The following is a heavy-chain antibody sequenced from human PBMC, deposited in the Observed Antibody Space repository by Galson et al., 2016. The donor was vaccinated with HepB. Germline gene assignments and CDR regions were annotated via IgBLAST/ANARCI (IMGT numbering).Heavy chain of an antibody. V-gene: IGHV3-21*01. CDR1: GFTFSSYS. CDR3: TTKTSRTYPFDY. J-gene: IGHJ4*02. D-gene: IGHD1-1*01. Sequence: SLRLSCAASGFTFSSYSMNWVRQAPGKGLEWVSSISRSSDYIFYAGSAKGRFTISRDNGKNSVFLQMNSLRAEDTAVYYCTTKTSRTYPFDYWGQGTLVAVSS. CDR2: ISRSSDYI.